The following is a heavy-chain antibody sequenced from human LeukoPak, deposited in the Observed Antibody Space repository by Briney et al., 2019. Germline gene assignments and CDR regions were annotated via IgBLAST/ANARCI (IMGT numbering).Heavy chain of an antibody. D-gene: IGHD1-26*01. Sequence: RGSLRLSCAASGFTVSSNYMSWVRQAPGKGLEWVALISHDGSKKYFADSVKGRFTVSRDNSKNTLYLPLNSLGAEDTAMYYCARYSGIIKTFDYWGQGTLVTVSS. J-gene: IGHJ4*02. CDR2: ISHDGSKK. V-gene: IGHV3-30*03. CDR1: GFTVSSNY. CDR3: ARYSGIIKTFDY.